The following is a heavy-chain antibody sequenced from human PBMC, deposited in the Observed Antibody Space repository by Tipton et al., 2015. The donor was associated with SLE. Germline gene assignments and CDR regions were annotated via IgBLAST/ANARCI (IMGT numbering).Heavy chain of an antibody. CDR3: VRDKWGEYYPSTGYFSSFDP. D-gene: IGHD3-9*01. J-gene: IGHJ5*02. V-gene: IGHV4-4*07. Sequence: TLSLTCTVSGGSLNNHFCSWIRQSAGKGLEWIGRVSPSGGTNYNPSLKSRVTMSVDTSKNQFSLNLSSLTAADTAVYYCVRDKWGEYYPSTGYFSSFDPWGQGILVTVSS. CDR2: VSPSGGT. CDR1: GGSLNNHF.